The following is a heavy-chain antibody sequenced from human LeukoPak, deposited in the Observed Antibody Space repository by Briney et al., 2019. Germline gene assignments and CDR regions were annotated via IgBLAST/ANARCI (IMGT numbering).Heavy chain of an antibody. Sequence: ASVTVSCTASGFTFTSSAVQWVRQARGQRLEWIGWIVVGSGNTNYAQKFQERVTITRDMSTSTAYMELSSLRSEDTAVYYCAAGSYHDSSGYWGQGTLVTVSS. V-gene: IGHV1-58*01. CDR1: GFTFTSSA. J-gene: IGHJ4*02. CDR2: IVVGSGNT. D-gene: IGHD3-22*01. CDR3: AAGSYHDSSGY.